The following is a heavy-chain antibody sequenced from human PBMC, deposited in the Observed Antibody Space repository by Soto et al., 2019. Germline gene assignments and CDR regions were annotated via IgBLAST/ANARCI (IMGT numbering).Heavy chain of an antibody. CDR3: ARVYYDGDPQGGMDV. CDR1: GGTFSSYA. Sequence: QVQLVQSGAEVKKPGSSVKVSCKASGGTFSSYAISWERQAPGQGLEWMGGIIPIFGTANYAQKYQGRVTITADKSTSTAYMELSSLRSEDTAVYYCARVYYDGDPQGGMDVWGQGTTVTVSS. D-gene: IGHD3-16*01. CDR2: IIPIFGTA. J-gene: IGHJ6*02. V-gene: IGHV1-69*06.